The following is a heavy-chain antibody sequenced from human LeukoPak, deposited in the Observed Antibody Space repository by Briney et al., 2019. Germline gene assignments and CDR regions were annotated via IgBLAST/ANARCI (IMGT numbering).Heavy chain of an antibody. CDR3: ARVGENAFDI. D-gene: IGHD3-10*01. CDR2: IYTGGRT. Sequence: GGSLRLSCAASGFSVSRHHMSWVRQAPGKGLEWVSLIYTGGRTYYADSVKGRFTFSSDNSKKTLYLQMNSLRAGDTAVYYCARVGENAFDIWGQGTMVTVSS. J-gene: IGHJ3*02. V-gene: IGHV3-66*01. CDR1: GFSVSRHH.